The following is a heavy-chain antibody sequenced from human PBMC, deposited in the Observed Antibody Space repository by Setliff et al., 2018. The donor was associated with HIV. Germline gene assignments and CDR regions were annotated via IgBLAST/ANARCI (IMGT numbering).Heavy chain of an antibody. Sequence: SETLSLTCTVSGASISSHNYYWGWTRQSPGKGLEWIASIRSSGDTYYNPSLQSRVIISVDTSNNQISLKLTSVTAADTAVYYCTIPASSLAPNWGRGTQVTVS. CDR3: TIPASSLAPN. J-gene: IGHJ4*02. CDR1: GASISSHNYY. CDR2: IRSSGDT. V-gene: IGHV4-39*01.